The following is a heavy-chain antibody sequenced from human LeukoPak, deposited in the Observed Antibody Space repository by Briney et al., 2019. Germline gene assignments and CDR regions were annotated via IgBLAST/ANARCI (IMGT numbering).Heavy chain of an antibody. V-gene: IGHV3-74*03. Sequence: GGSLRLSCAASRFTFSSYWMHWVRQAPGKGLVWVSRIRTDGTITTYADSVKGRFSISRDNAKNTLYLQVNSLRVEDTAVYYCAREGTGSYVDVWGKGTTVTVSS. D-gene: IGHD1/OR15-1a*01. J-gene: IGHJ6*03. CDR3: AREGTGSYVDV. CDR2: IRTDGTIT. CDR1: RFTFSSYW.